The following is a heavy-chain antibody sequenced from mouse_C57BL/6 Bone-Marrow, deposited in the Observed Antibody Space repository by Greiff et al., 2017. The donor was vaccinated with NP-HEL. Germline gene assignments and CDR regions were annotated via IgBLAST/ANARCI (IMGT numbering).Heavy chain of an antibody. CDR1: GYTFTNYW. J-gene: IGHJ2*01. CDR2: IYPGGGYT. D-gene: IGHD3-2*02. V-gene: IGHV1-63*01. Sequence: VQLQQSGAELVRPGTSVKMSCKASGYTFTNYWIGWAKQRPGHGLEWIGDIYPGGGYTNYNEKFKGKATLTADKSSSTAYMQISSLTSEDSAIYYCARYGSGSDYFDYGGQGTALTVSS. CDR3: ARYGSGSDYFDY.